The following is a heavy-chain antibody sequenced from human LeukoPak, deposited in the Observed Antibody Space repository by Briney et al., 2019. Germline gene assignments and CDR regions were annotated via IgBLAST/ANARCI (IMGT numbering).Heavy chain of an antibody. CDR1: GDSVSSNSAA. D-gene: IGHD6-13*01. CDR2: TYYRSKWYN. CDR3: ARDYGSSWYGADYYYYGMDV. V-gene: IGHV6-1*01. J-gene: IGHJ6*02. Sequence: SQTLSLTCAISGDSVSSNSAAWNWIRQSPSRGLEWLGRTYYRSKWYNDYAVSVKSRITINPDTSKNQFSLQLNSATPEDTAVYYCARDYGSSWYGADYYYYGMDVWGQGTTVTVSS.